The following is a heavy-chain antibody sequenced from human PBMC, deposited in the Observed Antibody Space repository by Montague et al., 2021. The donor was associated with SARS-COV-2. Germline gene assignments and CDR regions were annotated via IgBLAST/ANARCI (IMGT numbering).Heavy chain of an antibody. CDR2: IYFSRGA. Sequence: SETLSLTCTVYRGSRSSYHWFWMRKPPGKVLESISHIYFSRGANYNPSFKSRVAISVDTSKDEISPKLKSVTAADTAVYYCARDVPYDTLGPWGQGTLVTVSS. CDR1: RGSRSSYH. J-gene: IGHJ5*02. D-gene: IGHD3-22*01. CDR3: ARDVPYDTLGP. V-gene: IGHV4-59*01.